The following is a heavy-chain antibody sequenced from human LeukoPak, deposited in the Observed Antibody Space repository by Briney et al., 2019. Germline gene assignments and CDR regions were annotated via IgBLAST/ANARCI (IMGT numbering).Heavy chain of an antibody. V-gene: IGHV3-11*01. CDR1: GFSFSDYY. D-gene: IGHD2-2*01. Sequence: GGSLRLSCAASGFSFSDYYMSWVRQAPGKGLEWISYITNSDSTIYYAESVKGRFTISRDDAKNSLYLQMNNLRAEDTAVYYCARDRDCGTTTCPVDYWGQGTLVTVSS. J-gene: IGHJ4*02. CDR2: ITNSDSTI. CDR3: ARDRDCGTTTCPVDY.